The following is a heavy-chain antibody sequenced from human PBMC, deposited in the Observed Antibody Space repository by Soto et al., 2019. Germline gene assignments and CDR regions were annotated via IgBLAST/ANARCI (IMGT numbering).Heavy chain of an antibody. CDR1: GYSFAGYW. CDR2: IYPGDSDT. CDR3: ARLPGVRGVFDGFNV. D-gene: IGHD3-10*01. J-gene: IGHJ3*01. V-gene: IGHV5-51*01. Sequence: GESLKISCKGSGYSFAGYWIGWVRQMPGKGLDWMGVIYPGDSDTRYSPSFHGQVTISADKSISTAYLQWSSLKASDTAMYFCARLPGVRGVFDGFNVWGQGKMVTV.